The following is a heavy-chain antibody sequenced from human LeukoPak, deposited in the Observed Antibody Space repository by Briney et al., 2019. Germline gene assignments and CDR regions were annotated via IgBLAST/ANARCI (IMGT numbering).Heavy chain of an antibody. J-gene: IGHJ6*02. CDR3: ARGGRYYDFWSGYYSGYYYYGMDV. CDR1: GYTFTSYD. V-gene: IGHV1-8*01. CDR2: MNPNSGNT. D-gene: IGHD3-3*01. Sequence: ASVKVSCKASGYTFTSYDINWVRQATGQGLEWMGWMNPNSGNTGYAQKFQGRVTMTRNTSISIAYMELSSLRSEDTAVYYCARGGRYYDFWSGYYSGYYYYGMDVWGQGTTVTVSS.